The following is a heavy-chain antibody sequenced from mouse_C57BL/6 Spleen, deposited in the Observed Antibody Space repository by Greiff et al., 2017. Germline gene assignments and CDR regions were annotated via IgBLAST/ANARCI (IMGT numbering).Heavy chain of an antibody. CDR2: IRNKANGYTT. CDR1: GFTFTDYY. V-gene: IGHV7-3*01. D-gene: IGHD1-1*02. CDR3: ARYLVVRRYFDY. Sequence: EVTLVESGGGLVQPGGSLSLSCAASGFTFTDYYMSWVRQPPGKALEWLGFIRNKANGYTTEYSASVKGRFTISRDNSQSILYLQMNALRAEDSATYYCARYLVVRRYFDYWGQGTTLTVSS. J-gene: IGHJ2*01.